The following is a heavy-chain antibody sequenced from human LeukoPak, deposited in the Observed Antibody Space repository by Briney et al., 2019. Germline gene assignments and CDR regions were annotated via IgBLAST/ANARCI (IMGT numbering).Heavy chain of an antibody. CDR3: ARGMSVASDAFDI. CDR1: GGSISSYY. Sequence: SETLSLTCTVSGGSISSYYWSWIRQPPGKGLEWIGYIYYSGSTNYNPSLKSRVTISVDTSKSQFSLKLSSVTAADTAVYYCARGMSVASDAFDIWGQGTMVTVSS. D-gene: IGHD6-19*01. CDR2: IYYSGST. V-gene: IGHV4-59*01. J-gene: IGHJ3*02.